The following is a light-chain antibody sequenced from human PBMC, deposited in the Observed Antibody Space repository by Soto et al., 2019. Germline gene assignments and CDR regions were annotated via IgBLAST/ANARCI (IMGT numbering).Light chain of an antibody. Sequence: QSVLTQPPSASGTPGQRVTISCSGSSSNIGSNPVSWYQQLPGTAPKSLIYSDNQRPSGVPDRISGSRSGTSASLAISGLQSEDEAEYSCAAWDDSLRDRVFGGGTKLTVL. V-gene: IGLV1-44*01. CDR3: AAWDDSLRDRV. J-gene: IGLJ2*01. CDR1: SSNIGSNP. CDR2: SDN.